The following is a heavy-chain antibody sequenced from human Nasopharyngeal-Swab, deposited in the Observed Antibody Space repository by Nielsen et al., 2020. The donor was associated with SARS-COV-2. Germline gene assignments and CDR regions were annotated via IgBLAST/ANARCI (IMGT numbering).Heavy chain of an antibody. CDR2: IYYTGST. CDR1: GRSTSITSYY. D-gene: IGHD3-10*01. J-gene: IGHJ4*02. CDR3: ARAYYGSSNYYTV. Sequence: SETLSLTCSVSGRSTSITSYYWGWIRQSPGKGLEWLGYIYYTGSTEYNPSLKSRVTISIDTSKNQFSLNLRSVTAADTAVYYCARAYYGSSNYYTVWGQGTLVTVSS. V-gene: IGHV4-61*05.